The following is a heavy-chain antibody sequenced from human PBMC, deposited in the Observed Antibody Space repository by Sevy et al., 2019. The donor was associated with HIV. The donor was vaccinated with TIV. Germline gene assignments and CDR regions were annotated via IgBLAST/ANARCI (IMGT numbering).Heavy chain of an antibody. D-gene: IGHD3-3*01. CDR1: GFRFGTHA. V-gene: IGHV3-23*01. Sequence: GGSLRLSCVASGFRFGTHAMSWVRQAPGKGLEWVSGMSGRGDSRGYAHSVKGRFIISRDNSRNTVYLQMNSLRAEDTALYYCAKDVPDQSWYDDFWSGSPCFDYWGRGTPVTVSS. CDR2: MSGRGDSR. CDR3: AKDVPDQSWYDDFWSGSPCFDY. J-gene: IGHJ4*02.